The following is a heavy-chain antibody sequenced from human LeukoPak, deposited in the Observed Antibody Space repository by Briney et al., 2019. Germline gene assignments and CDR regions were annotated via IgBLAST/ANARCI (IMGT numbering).Heavy chain of an antibody. V-gene: IGHV3-30*18. CDR2: VSSDGGTK. CDR1: KFTFSNYG. D-gene: IGHD1-20*01. CDR3: AKKILTGTSPGFDY. J-gene: IGHJ4*02. Sequence: PGGSLRLSCTASKFTFSNYGMQWVRQAPGKGLEWVAVVSSDGGTKYYADSVKGRFTISRDNSRNTMYLQMNSLRAEDTAVYYCAKKILTGTSPGFDYWGQGTLVTVSS.